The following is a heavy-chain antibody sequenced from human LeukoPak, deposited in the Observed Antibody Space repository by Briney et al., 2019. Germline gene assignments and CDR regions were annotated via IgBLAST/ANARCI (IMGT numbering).Heavy chain of an antibody. D-gene: IGHD6-13*01. J-gene: IGHJ3*02. Sequence: SETLSLTCSVSGGSISSYYWSWIRQPPGKGLEWIGYIYYSGSTNYNPSLKSRVTISVDTSKNQFSLKLSSVTAADTAVYYCAKDSSSSTQGAFDIWGQGTMVTVSS. CDR2: IYYSGST. CDR3: AKDSSSSTQGAFDI. V-gene: IGHV4-59*01. CDR1: GGSISSYY.